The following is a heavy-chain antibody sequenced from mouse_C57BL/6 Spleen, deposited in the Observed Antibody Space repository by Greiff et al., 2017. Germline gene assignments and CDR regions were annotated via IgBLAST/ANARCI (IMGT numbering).Heavy chain of an antibody. CDR2: IHPNSGST. V-gene: IGHV1-64*01. CDR3: ARSALYYYGSSSFYAMDY. Sequence: QVQLQQPGAELVMPGASVKLSCKASGYTFTSYWMHWVKQSPGQGLEWIGMIHPNSGSTNYNEKFKSKATLTVDKSSSTAYMQLSSLTSEDSALYYGARSALYYYGSSSFYAMDYWGQGTSVTVSS. CDR1: GYTFTSYW. J-gene: IGHJ4*01. D-gene: IGHD1-1*01.